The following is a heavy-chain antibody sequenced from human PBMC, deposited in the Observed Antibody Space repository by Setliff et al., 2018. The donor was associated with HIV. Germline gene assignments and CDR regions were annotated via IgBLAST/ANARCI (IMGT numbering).Heavy chain of an antibody. D-gene: IGHD1-26*01. Sequence: PSETLSLTCTVSGGSISSYYWSWIRQPPGKGLEWIAYMSYSGGANYNPSLKSRVTIAVDTSKGQFSLRLSSVTAADTAVYYCARRMSSGSYYDYWGQGTLVTVSS. V-gene: IGHV4-59*08. J-gene: IGHJ4*02. CDR1: GGSISSYY. CDR2: MSYSGGA. CDR3: ARRMSSGSYYDY.